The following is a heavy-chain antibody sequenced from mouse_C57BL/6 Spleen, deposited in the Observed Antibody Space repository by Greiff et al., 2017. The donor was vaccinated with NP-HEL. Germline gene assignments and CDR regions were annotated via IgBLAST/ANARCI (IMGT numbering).Heavy chain of an antibody. J-gene: IGHJ2*01. CDR2: INPNNGGT. CDR1: GYTFTDYN. Sequence: EVQLQQSGPELVKPGASVKMSCKASGYTFTDYNMHWVKQSHGKSLEWIGYINPNNGGTSYNQKFKGKATLTVNKSSSTAYMDLRSLTSEDSAVYYWARGEVYDGYYKDYWGQGTTLTVSS. V-gene: IGHV1-22*01. D-gene: IGHD2-3*01. CDR3: ARGEVYDGYYKDY.